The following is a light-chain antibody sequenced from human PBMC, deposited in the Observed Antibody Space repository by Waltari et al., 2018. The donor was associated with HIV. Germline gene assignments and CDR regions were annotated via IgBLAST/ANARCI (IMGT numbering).Light chain of an antibody. V-gene: IGKV3-20*01. Sequence: EIVLTQSPGSLSLSPGERATLSCRASQSVSRSFLAWLQQKPGQAPRLLVYGASSRATDIPDRFSGSGSGTDFTLTISRLEPEDFEVYYCHQYGGSPPTFGQGTKVEIK. CDR2: GAS. J-gene: IGKJ1*01. CDR1: QSVSRSF. CDR3: HQYGGSPPT.